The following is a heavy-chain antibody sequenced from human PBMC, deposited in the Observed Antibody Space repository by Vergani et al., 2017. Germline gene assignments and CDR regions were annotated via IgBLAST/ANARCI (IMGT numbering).Heavy chain of an antibody. Sequence: EVQVVETGGGLVQPGGSLRLSCAASGFTVSSNYMSWVRQAPGKGLEWVSGISWNSGSIGYADSVKGRFTISRDNAKNSLYLQMNSLRAEDTALYYCAKGPPLTYYYYYMDVWGKGTTVTVSS. V-gene: IGHV3-9*01. CDR3: AKGPPLTYYYYYMDV. CDR1: GFTVSSNY. J-gene: IGHJ6*03. CDR2: ISWNSGSI.